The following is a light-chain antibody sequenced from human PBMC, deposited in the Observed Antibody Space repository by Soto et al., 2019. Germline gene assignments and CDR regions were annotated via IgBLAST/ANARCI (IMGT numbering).Light chain of an antibody. V-gene: IGLV2-23*02. CDR1: SSDVGSYNL. CDR2: EVS. Sequence: QSALTQPASVSGSPGQSITISCTGTSSDVGSYNLVSWYQQHPGKAPKLMIYEVSKRPSGVSNRFSGSKSGNTASLTISGLQAKDEADYYCCSYAGSSTYVFGTGTKLTV. CDR3: CSYAGSSTYV. J-gene: IGLJ1*01.